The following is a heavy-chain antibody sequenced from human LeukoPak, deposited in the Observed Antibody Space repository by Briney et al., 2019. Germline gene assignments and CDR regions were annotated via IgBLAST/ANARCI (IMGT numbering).Heavy chain of an antibody. V-gene: IGHV1-69*01. J-gene: IGHJ4*02. CDR1: GGTFSSYA. Sequence: ASVKVSCKASGGTFSSYAISWVRQAPGQGLEWMGGIIPVFGTANYAQKFQGRVTITADESTSTAYMELSSLRSEDTAVYYCAREIGGYLDYWGQGTLVTVSS. CDR3: AREIGGYLDY. D-gene: IGHD3-16*02. CDR2: IIPVFGTA.